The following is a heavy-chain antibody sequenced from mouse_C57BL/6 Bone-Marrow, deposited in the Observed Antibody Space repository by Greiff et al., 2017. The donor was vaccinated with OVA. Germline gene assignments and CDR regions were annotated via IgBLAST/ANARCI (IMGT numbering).Heavy chain of an antibody. J-gene: IGHJ1*02. CDR1: GYSFTDYN. V-gene: IGHV1-39*01. Sequence: EVQLQQSGPELVKPGASVKISCKASGYSFTDYNMNWVKQSNGKSLEWIGVINPNYGTTSYNQKFKGKATLTVDQSSSTAYMQLNSLASEDSAVYYCASFITTVVAPPRYFDVWGTGTTVTVSS. CDR3: ASFITTVVAPPRYFDV. D-gene: IGHD1-1*01. CDR2: INPNYGTT.